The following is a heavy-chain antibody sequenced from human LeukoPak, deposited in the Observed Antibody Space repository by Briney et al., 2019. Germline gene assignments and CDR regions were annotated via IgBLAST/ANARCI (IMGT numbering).Heavy chain of an antibody. J-gene: IGHJ4*02. D-gene: IGHD3-16*01. Sequence: GASVKVSCKASGGTFSSYDISWVRQAPGQGLEWMGGIIPIFGTANYAQKFQGRVTITTDESTSTAYMELSSLRSEDTAVYYCARGGGYDQGYQNYIDYWGQGTLVTVSS. V-gene: IGHV1-69*05. CDR2: IIPIFGTA. CDR3: ARGGGYDQGYQNYIDY. CDR1: GGTFSSYD.